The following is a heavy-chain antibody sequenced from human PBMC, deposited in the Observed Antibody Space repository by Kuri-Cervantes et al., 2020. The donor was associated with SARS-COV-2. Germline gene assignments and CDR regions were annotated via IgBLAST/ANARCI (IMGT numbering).Heavy chain of an antibody. J-gene: IGHJ4*02. D-gene: IGHD2-2*01. CDR2: IWYDGSNK. CDR1: GFTFSSYG. Sequence: GESLKISCAASGFTFSSYGMHWVRQAPGKGLEWVAVIWYDGSNKYYADSVKGRFTISRDNSKNTLYLQMNNLRAEDTAVYYCAKGGYCSSTSCYLLDYWGQGTLVTVSS. V-gene: IGHV3-30*02. CDR3: AKGGYCSSTSCYLLDY.